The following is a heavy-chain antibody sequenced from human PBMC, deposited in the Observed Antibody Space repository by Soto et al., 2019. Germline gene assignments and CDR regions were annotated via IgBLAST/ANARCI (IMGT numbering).Heavy chain of an antibody. J-gene: IGHJ5*02. CDR1: GGTFSSYA. D-gene: IGHD3-3*01. V-gene: IGHV1-69*01. CDR2: IIPIFGTA. Sequence: QVQLVQSGAEVKKPGSSVKVSCKASGGTFSSYAISWVRQAPGQGLAWMGGIIPIFGTANYAQKFQGRVTIHAEESTSTAYMELSSLRSEDTAVYYCAIASNPITIFGVVIPPSPQRRNWFDPWGQGTLVTVSS. CDR3: AIASNPITIFGVVIPPSPQRRNWFDP.